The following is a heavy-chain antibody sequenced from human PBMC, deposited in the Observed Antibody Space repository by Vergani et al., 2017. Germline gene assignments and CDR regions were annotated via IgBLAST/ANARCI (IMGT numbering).Heavy chain of an antibody. CDR2: IIPIFGTA. V-gene: IGHV1-69*06. CDR1: GGTFSSYA. CDR3: ARPVEVATISLIYYGMDV. Sequence: QVQLVQSGAEVKKPGSSVKVSCKASGGTFSSYAISWVRQAPGQGLEWMGGIIPIFGTANYAQKFQGRVTITADKSTSTAYMELRSLRSEDTAVYYLARPVEVATISLIYYGMDVWGQGTTVTVSS. J-gene: IGHJ6*02. D-gene: IGHD5-24*01.